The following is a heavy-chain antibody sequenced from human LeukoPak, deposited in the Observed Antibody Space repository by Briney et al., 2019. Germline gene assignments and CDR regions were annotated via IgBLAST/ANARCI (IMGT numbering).Heavy chain of an antibody. Sequence: ASVRVSCKASGYTFTSYAMNWVRQAPGQGLEWMGWINTNTGNPTYAQGFTGRFVFSLDTSVSTAYLQISSLKAEDIAVYYCASAGSGILYYFDYWGQGTLVTVSS. CDR3: ASAGSGILYYFDY. CDR1: GYTFTSYA. J-gene: IGHJ4*02. V-gene: IGHV7-4-1*02. D-gene: IGHD3-10*01. CDR2: INTNTGNP.